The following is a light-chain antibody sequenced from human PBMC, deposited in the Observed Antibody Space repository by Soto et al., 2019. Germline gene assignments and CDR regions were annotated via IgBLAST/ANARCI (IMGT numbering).Light chain of an antibody. CDR3: QTWGTGIEV. J-gene: IGLJ3*02. V-gene: IGLV4-69*01. Sequence: QLVLTQSPSASASLGASVKLTCTLSSGHSSYTIAWHQQQPEKGPRYLMTLNSDGSHSKGAGVPDRFSGASSGAERYLSISSLQSEDEAGYYCQTWGTGIEVFGGGTKLTVL. CDR1: SGHSSYT. CDR2: LNSDGSH.